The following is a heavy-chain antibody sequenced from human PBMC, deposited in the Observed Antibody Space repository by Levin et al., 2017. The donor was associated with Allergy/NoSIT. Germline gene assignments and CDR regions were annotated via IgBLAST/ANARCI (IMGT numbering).Heavy chain of an antibody. CDR3: ARRSGPEYYDILTGYLPTWDY. J-gene: IGHJ4*02. D-gene: IGHD3-9*01. Sequence: GESLKISCKASGYTFTSYGISWVRQAPGQGLEWMGWISAYNGNTNYAQKLQGRVTMTTDTSTSTAYMELRSLRSDDTAVYYCARRSGPEYYDILTGYLPTWDYWGQGTLVTVSS. V-gene: IGHV1-18*01. CDR2: ISAYNGNT. CDR1: GYTFTSYG.